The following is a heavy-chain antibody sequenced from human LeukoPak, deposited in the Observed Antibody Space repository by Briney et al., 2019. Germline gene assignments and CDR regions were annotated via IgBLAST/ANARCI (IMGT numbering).Heavy chain of an antibody. CDR3: ARPSPGYYGSGSYSLDP. CDR1: GYTFTSYG. CDR2: ISAYNGNT. J-gene: IGHJ5*02. V-gene: IGHV1-18*01. D-gene: IGHD3-10*01. Sequence: ASVKVSCKASGYTFTSYGISWVRQAPGQGLEWMGWISAYNGNTNYAQKLQGRVTMTTDTCTSTAYMELRSLRSDDTAVYYCARPSPGYYGSGSYSLDPWGQGTLVTVSS.